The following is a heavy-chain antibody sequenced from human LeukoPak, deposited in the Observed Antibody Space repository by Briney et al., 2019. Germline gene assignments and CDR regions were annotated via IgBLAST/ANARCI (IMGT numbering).Heavy chain of an antibody. CDR3: ARERVDYYDSSGYYYL. CDR2: ISAYNGNT. CDR1: GYTFTSYG. V-gene: IGHV1-18*01. J-gene: IGHJ4*02. D-gene: IGHD3-22*01. Sequence: ASVKVSCKASGYTFTSYGISWVRQAPGQGLEWMGWISAYNGNTNYAQKLQGRVTMTTDTSTSTAYMELRSLRSDDTAVYYCARERVDYYDSSGYYYLWGQGTLVTVSS.